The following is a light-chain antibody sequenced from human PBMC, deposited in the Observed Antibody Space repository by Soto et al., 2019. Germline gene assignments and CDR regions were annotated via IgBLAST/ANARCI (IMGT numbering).Light chain of an antibody. J-gene: IGKJ1*01. CDR2: GAS. CDR1: QSVSSN. CDR3: QQYNIWPRT. Sequence: EIVMTQSPATLSVSPGERATLSCRASQSVSSNLACYQQKPGQAPRLLIYGASTRATGIPARFSGSGSGTEFTLTISSLQSEDFAVYYCQQYNIWPRTFGQGTKVDIK. V-gene: IGKV3-15*01.